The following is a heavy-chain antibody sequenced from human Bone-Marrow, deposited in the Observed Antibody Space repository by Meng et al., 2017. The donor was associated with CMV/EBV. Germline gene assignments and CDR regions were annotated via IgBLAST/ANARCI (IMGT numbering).Heavy chain of an antibody. CDR1: GYTLTELS. CDR3: ASSTMITFGGVYYYYGMDV. J-gene: IGHJ6*02. CDR2: FDPEDGET. Sequence: ASVKVSCKVSGYTLTELSMHWVRQAPVKGLEWMGGFDPEDGETIYAQKFQGRVTMTEDTSTDTDYMELSSLRSEDTAVYYCASSTMITFGGVYYYYGMDVWGQGTTVTVSS. D-gene: IGHD3-16*01. V-gene: IGHV1-24*01.